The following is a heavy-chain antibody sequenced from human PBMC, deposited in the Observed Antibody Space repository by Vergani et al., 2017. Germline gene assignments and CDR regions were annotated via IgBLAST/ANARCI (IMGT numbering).Heavy chain of an antibody. Sequence: QLQLQESGPGLVKPSETLSLTCTVSGGSISNSNYYWGWIRQPPGKGLEWIGSIYYSGRTYYRPSLKGRVTISVDTSKNQFSLKVSSVTAADTAVYYCARSPRYRKYNWKGDYYGMDVWGQGTTVTVSS. CDR1: GGSISNSNYY. CDR2: IYYSGRT. J-gene: IGHJ6*02. D-gene: IGHD1-1*01. CDR3: ARSPRYRKYNWKGDYYGMDV. V-gene: IGHV4-39*01.